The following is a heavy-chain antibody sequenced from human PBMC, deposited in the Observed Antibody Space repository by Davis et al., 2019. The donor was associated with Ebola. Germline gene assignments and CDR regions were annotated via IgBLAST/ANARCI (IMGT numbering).Heavy chain of an antibody. D-gene: IGHD5-18*01. CDR2: VSGSGSST. V-gene: IGHV3-23*01. CDR3: ALLEGYSYGYVAY. CDR1: GFTFSGYA. Sequence: GESLKISCAASGFTFSGYAMRWVRQAPGKGLEWVSSVSGSGSSTYYADSVKGRFTITRDNSKNTLYLRMNSLRAEDTALYYCALLEGYSYGYVAYWGQGTLVTVSS. J-gene: IGHJ4*02.